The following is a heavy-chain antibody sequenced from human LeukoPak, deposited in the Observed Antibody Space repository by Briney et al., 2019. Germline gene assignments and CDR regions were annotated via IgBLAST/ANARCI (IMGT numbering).Heavy chain of an antibody. J-gene: IGHJ4*02. CDR1: GFIFSDYD. D-gene: IGHD1-1*01. CDR2: ISIRGSAI. Sequence: GGSLRLSCAASGFIFSDYDMTWIRQAPGKGLEWVSYISIRGSAIYHADSVKGRFTISRDNAKNSLYLQMSSLRAEDTAVYYCARRPLTATLDYWGQGTLVTVSS. CDR3: ARRPLTATLDY. V-gene: IGHV3-11*01.